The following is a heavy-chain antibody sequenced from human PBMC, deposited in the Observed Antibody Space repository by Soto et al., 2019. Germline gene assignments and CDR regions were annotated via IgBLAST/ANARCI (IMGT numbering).Heavy chain of an antibody. Sequence: PSETLSLTCTASGGSISGYYWSWIRQPPGKGLEWIGYIFYRGNTLYNPSLQSRVTVSVDTSKNQFSLRLSSVTAADAAVYYCTRHAIIPKLQYGMDVWGQGASVTVSS. CDR3: TRHAIIPKLQYGMDV. CDR2: IFYRGNT. CDR1: GGSISGYY. V-gene: IGHV4-59*01. D-gene: IGHD2-15*01. J-gene: IGHJ6*02.